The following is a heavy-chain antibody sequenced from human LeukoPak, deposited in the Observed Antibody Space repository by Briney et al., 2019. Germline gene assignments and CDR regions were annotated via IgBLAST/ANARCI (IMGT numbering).Heavy chain of an antibody. D-gene: IGHD3-22*01. J-gene: IGHJ4*02. CDR3: ARGYDSSGYYYYFDY. Sequence: GASVKVSCKASGGTFSSYAISWVRQAPGQGLEWMGGIIPIFGTANYAQKFQGRVTITADESTSTAYMELSSLRSEDTAVYYCARGYDSSGYYYYFDYWGQGTLVTVSS. CDR1: GGTFSSYA. CDR2: IIPIFGTA. V-gene: IGHV1-69*13.